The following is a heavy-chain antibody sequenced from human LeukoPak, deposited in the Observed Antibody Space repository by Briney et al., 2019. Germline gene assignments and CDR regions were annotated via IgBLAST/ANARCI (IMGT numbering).Heavy chain of an antibody. CDR3: TTTYSSSWYTWDY. D-gene: IGHD6-13*01. CDR2: IRSKANSYAT. Sequence: GGSLRLSCAASGFSFSGSAMHWVRQAPGKGLEWVGRIRSKANSYATAYAASVKGRFTISRDDSKNTAYLQMNSLKTKDTAVYYCTTTYSSSWYTWDYWGQGTLVTVSS. J-gene: IGHJ4*02. V-gene: IGHV3-73*01. CDR1: GFSFSGSA.